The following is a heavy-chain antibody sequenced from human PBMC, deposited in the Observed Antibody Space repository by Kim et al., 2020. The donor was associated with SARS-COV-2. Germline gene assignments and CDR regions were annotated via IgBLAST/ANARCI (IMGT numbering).Heavy chain of an antibody. J-gene: IGHJ4*02. D-gene: IGHD3-22*01. V-gene: IGHV3-11*04. CDR3: ARFNYYDSSGYHFDY. Sequence: DSGKGRFTISRDNAKNSLYLQMNSLRAEDTAVYYCARFNYYDSSGYHFDYWGQGTLVTVSS.